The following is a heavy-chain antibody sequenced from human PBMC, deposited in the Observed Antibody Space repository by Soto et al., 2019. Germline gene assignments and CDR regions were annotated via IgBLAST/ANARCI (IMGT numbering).Heavy chain of an antibody. D-gene: IGHD3-22*01. Sequence: TLSLTCAVYGGSFSGYYWSWIRQPPGKGLEWIGEINHSGSTYYNPSLKSRVTISEDTSKNQFSLRLSSVTAADTAVYYCARYGRARYYYDSSGYSDSFDYWGQGTLVTVSS. CDR3: ARYGRARYYYDSSGYSDSFDY. J-gene: IGHJ4*02. V-gene: IGHV4-34*09. CDR2: INHSGST. CDR1: GGSFSGYY.